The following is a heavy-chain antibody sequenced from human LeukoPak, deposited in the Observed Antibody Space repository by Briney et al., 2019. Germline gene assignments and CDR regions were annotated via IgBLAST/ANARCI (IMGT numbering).Heavy chain of an antibody. D-gene: IGHD1-26*01. CDR2: FDPEDGET. CDR1: GYTLTELS. V-gene: IGHV1-24*01. Sequence: ASVKVSCKVSGYTLTELSMHWVRQAPGKGLEWMGGFDPEDGETIYAQKFQGRVTMTEDTSTDTAHMELSSLRSEDTAVYYCATGGYSGSYFAFDYWGQGTLVTVSS. CDR3: ATGGYSGSYFAFDY. J-gene: IGHJ4*02.